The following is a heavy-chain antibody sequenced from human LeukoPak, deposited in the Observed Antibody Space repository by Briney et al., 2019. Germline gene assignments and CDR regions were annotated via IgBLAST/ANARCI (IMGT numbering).Heavy chain of an antibody. V-gene: IGHV1-2*02. J-gene: IGHJ4*02. CDR1: GYTFTGYY. CDR3: ARSAESSSWVEFDY. D-gene: IGHD6-13*01. Sequence: ASVKVSCKASGYTFTGYYMHWVRQAPGQGLEWMGWINPNSGSTNYAQKFQVRGTMTRDTSISTAYMELSRLRSDDTAVYYCARSAESSSWVEFDYWGQGTLVTVSS. CDR2: INPNSGST.